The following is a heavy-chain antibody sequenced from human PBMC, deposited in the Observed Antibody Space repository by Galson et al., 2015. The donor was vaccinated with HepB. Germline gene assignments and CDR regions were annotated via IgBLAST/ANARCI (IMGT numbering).Heavy chain of an antibody. CDR3: GRAGIKYYYYYYGMDV. CDR2: ISSSSSTI. D-gene: IGHD6-19*01. CDR1: GFTFSSYS. V-gene: IGHV3-48*02. Sequence: SLRLSCAASGFTFSSYSMNWVRQAPGKGLEWVSYISSSSSTIYYADSVKGRFTISRDNAKNSLYLQMNSLRDEDTAVYYCGRAGIKYYYYYYGMDVWGQGTTVTVSS. J-gene: IGHJ6*02.